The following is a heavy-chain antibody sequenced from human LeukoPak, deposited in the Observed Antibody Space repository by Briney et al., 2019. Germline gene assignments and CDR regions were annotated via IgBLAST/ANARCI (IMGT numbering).Heavy chain of an antibody. D-gene: IGHD6-19*01. CDR3: ARDSLLDSSGAYYYYYYGMDV. V-gene: IGHV1-18*01. CDR2: ISAYNGNT. J-gene: IGHJ6*02. CDR1: GYTFTSYG. Sequence: ASVKVSCKASGYTFTSYGISWVRQAPGQGLEWMGWISAYNGNTNYAQKLQGRVTMTTDTSTSTAYMELRSLRSDDTSVYYCARDSLLDSSGAYYYYYYGMDVWAKGPRSPSP.